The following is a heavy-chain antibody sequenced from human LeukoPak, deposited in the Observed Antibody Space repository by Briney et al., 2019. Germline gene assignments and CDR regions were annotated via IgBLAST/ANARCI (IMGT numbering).Heavy chain of an antibody. V-gene: IGHV3-11*06. CDR1: GFTFSDYY. J-gene: IGHJ4*02. Sequence: GGSLRLSCAASGFTFSDYYMSWIRQAPGKGLEWVSYISSRSSNTNHADSVKGRFTISRDNAKNSLYLQMNSLRAEDTAVYYCARDNYGDYEFDYWAREPWSPSPQ. CDR3: ARDNYGDYEFDY. D-gene: IGHD4-17*01. CDR2: ISSRSSNT.